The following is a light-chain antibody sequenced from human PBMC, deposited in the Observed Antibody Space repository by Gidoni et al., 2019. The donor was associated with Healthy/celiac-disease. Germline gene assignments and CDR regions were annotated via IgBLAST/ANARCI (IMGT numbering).Light chain of an antibody. CDR1: SSNIGSHP. CDR2: SNN. Sequence: VLPPPPPASGTPGQRVTIPCSGSSSNIGSHPVNWYQKHPGTAPKLLIYSNNQRPSGVPDRFSGSKSVTSASLAISGLQSEDEADYYCAAWDDSLNGPVFGGGTKLTVL. V-gene: IGLV1-44*01. CDR3: AAWDDSLNGPV. J-gene: IGLJ3*02.